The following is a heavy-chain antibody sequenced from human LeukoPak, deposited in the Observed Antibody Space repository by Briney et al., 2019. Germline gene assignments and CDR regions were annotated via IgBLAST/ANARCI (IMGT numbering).Heavy chain of an antibody. V-gene: IGHV3-23*01. D-gene: IGHD1-26*01. CDR2: ISGSGGRT. J-gene: IGHJ4*02. CDR3: ARDMMGATLYFDS. CDR1: GFGFSRYW. Sequence: GGSLRLSCAASGFGFSRYWMHWVRQAPGKGLEWVSAISGSGGRTYNADSMKGRFTISRDNSKNTLYLQMNSLRVEDTAVYYCARDMMGATLYFDSWGQGTLVTVSS.